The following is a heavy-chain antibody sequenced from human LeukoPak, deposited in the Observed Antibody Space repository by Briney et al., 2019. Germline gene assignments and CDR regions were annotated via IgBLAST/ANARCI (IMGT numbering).Heavy chain of an antibody. V-gene: IGHV1-69*13. CDR3: ARENIKREAYYMDV. CDR1: GGTFSSYA. J-gene: IGHJ6*03. CDR2: IIPIFGTA. D-gene: IGHD1-26*01. Sequence: ASVKVSCKASGGTFSSYAISWVRQAPGQGLEWMGGIIPIFGTANYAQKFQGRVTITADESTSTAYMELSSLRSDDTAVYYCARENIKREAYYMDVWGKGTTVTISS.